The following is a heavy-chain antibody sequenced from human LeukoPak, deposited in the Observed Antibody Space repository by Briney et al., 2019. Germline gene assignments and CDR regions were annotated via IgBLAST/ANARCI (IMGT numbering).Heavy chain of an antibody. CDR1: GFTFSSYG. D-gene: IGHD3-10*01. Sequence: GGSLRLSCAASGFTFSSYGMHWVRQAPGKGLEWVAVISYDGSNKYYADSVKGRFTISRDNSKNTLYLQMNSLRAEDTAVYYCAKPYYGSDFWGQGTLVTVSS. V-gene: IGHV3-30*18. CDR3: AKPYYGSDF. J-gene: IGHJ4*02. CDR2: ISYDGSNK.